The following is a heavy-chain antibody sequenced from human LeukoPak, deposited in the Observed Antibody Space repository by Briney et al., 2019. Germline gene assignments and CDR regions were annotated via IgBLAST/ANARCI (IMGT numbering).Heavy chain of an antibody. D-gene: IGHD3-9*01. Sequence: SETLSLTCTVSGGSISSYYWSWIRQPAGKGLEWIGRIYTSGSTNYNPSLKSRVTMSVGTSKNQFSLKLSSVTAADTAVYYCARDHHNYDILTGPYYYYGMDVWGQGTTVTVSS. V-gene: IGHV4-4*07. J-gene: IGHJ6*02. CDR2: IYTSGST. CDR3: ARDHHNYDILTGPYYYYGMDV. CDR1: GGSISSYY.